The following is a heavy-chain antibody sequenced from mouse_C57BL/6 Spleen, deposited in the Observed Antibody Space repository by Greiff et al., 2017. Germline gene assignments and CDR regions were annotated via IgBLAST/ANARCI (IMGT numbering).Heavy chain of an antibody. CDR2: IDPETGGT. V-gene: IGHV1-15*01. CDR3: TRSPPITTVVAPYFDV. D-gene: IGHD1-1*01. Sequence: QVQLQQSGAELVRPGASVTLSCKASGYTFTDYEMHWVKQTPVHGLEWIGAIDPETGGTAYNQKFKGKAILTADKYSSTAYMDHRSLTSEDSAVYYCTRSPPITTVVAPYFDVWGTGTTVTVSS. J-gene: IGHJ1*03. CDR1: GYTFTDYE.